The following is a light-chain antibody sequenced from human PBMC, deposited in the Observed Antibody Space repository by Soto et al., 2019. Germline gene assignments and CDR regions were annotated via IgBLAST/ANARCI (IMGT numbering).Light chain of an antibody. Sequence: DIVLKQSPGTLSLSQGHKSTRSCTASQTRSNNYLAWCQQTTGQPPRVIMYGASRRATGIPDRFSGAGSWTDFTLPLPRLEPEDFAVYFCQQSAGPPTTFGQGTRLDIK. V-gene: IGKV3-20*01. J-gene: IGKJ5*01. CDR3: QQSAGPPTT. CDR1: QTRSNNY. CDR2: GAS.